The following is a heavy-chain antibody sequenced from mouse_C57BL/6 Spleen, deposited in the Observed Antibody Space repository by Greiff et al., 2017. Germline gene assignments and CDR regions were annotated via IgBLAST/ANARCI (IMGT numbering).Heavy chain of an antibody. CDR3: ASSIERGDAMDY. V-gene: IGHV1-4*01. CDR1: GYTFTSYT. Sequence: QVQLQQSGAELARPGASVKMSCKASGYTFTSYTMHWVKQRPGQGLEWIGYINPSSGYTKYNQKFKDKATLTADKSSSTAYMQLSSLTSEDSAVYYCASSIERGDAMDYWGQGTSVTVSS. CDR2: INPSSGYT. J-gene: IGHJ4*01.